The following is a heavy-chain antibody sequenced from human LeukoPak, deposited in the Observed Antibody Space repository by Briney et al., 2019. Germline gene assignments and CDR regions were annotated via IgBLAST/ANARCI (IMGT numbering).Heavy chain of an antibody. J-gene: IGHJ4*02. Sequence: ASVKVSCKVSGYTLTELSMHWVRQAPGKGLEWMGGFDPEDGETIYAEKFQGRVTITADTSTGTAYMELSSLRSEDTAVYYCATAWEDQAYYFDYWGQGTLVTVSS. D-gene: IGHD1-26*01. CDR2: FDPEDGET. CDR1: GYTLTELS. CDR3: ATAWEDQAYYFDY. V-gene: IGHV1-24*01.